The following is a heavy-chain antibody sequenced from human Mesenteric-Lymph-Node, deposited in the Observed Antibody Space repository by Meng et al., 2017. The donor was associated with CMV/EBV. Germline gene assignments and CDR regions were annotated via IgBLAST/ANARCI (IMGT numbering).Heavy chain of an antibody. CDR2: IYYLGGT. CDR3: VRDQATMITDRGLGYLRLDP. Sequence: SETLSLTCAVSGGSISGSNYQWGWIRQPPGKGLEWIGNIYYLGGTSYNQSLKSRVTMAVDTSRNQFSLRLTSVTAADTAVYYCVRDQATMITDRGLGYLRLDPWGQGTLVTVSS. V-gene: IGHV4-39*07. D-gene: IGHD5-12*01. CDR1: GGSISGSNYQ. J-gene: IGHJ5*02.